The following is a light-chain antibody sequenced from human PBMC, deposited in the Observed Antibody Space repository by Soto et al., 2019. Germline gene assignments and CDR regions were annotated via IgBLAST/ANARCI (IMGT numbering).Light chain of an antibody. CDR2: GAS. CDR1: QSVSGN. Sequence: EIVMTQSPSTLSVSPRERSTLSCRASQSVSGNLAWYQQKPGQSPRLLIYGASTRATGIPARFSGSGSGTEFTLTISSLQSEDFAVYYCQQYNNWPLTFGQGTKVDIK. J-gene: IGKJ1*01. CDR3: QQYNNWPLT. V-gene: IGKV3-15*01.